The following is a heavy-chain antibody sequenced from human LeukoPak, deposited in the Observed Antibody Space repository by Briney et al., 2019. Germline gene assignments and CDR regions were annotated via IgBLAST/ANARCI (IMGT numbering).Heavy chain of an antibody. CDR2: IYYSGST. D-gene: IGHD6-25*01. CDR1: GGSISSFY. CDR3: ARGGGLMNYYYYMDV. J-gene: IGHJ6*03. Sequence: SETLSLTCSVSGGSISSFYCSWIRQPPGKGLEWIGYIYYSGSTNYNPSLKSRVTISVDTSKNQFSLKLSSVTAADTAVYHCARGGGLMNYYYYMDVWGKGTTVTVSS. V-gene: IGHV4-59*01.